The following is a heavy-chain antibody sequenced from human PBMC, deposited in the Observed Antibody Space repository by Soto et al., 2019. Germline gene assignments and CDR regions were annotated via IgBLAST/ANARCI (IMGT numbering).Heavy chain of an antibody. CDR1: GGSISSYY. J-gene: IGHJ6*02. D-gene: IGHD2-15*01. CDR2: IYYSGST. V-gene: IGHV4-59*01. Sequence: SETLSLTCTGSGGSISSYYWSWIRQPPGKGLEWIGYIYYSGSTNYNPSLKSRVTISVDTSKNQFSLKLSSVTAADTAVYYCARAALYYYGMDVWGQGTTVTVSS. CDR3: ARAALYYYGMDV.